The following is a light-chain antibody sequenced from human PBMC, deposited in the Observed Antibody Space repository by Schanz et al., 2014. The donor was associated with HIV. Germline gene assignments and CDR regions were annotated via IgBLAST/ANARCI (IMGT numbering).Light chain of an antibody. V-gene: IGLV1-44*01. J-gene: IGLJ3*02. CDR1: NSNIGSDA. Sequence: QSVLTQPPSASGTPGQRVTISCSGSNSNIGSDAVNWYQQLPGAAPKLLIYANNVRPSGVPDRFSGSKSGTSASLAISGLQSEDEADYYCATWDDSLKGWVFGGGTKLTVL. CDR2: ANN. CDR3: ATWDDSLKGWV.